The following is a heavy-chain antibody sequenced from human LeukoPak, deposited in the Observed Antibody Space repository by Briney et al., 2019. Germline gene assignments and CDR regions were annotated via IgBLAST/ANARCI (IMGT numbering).Heavy chain of an antibody. CDR2: IIPILGIA. J-gene: IGHJ4*02. Sequence: SVKVSCKASGGTFSSYAISWVRQAPGQGLEWMGRIIPILGIANYAQKFQGRVTITADKSTSTAYMELSSLRSEDTAVYYCARASYYDSSGYYLGVDYWGQGTLVTVSS. V-gene: IGHV1-69*04. D-gene: IGHD3-22*01. CDR3: ARASYYDSSGYYLGVDY. CDR1: GGTFSSYA.